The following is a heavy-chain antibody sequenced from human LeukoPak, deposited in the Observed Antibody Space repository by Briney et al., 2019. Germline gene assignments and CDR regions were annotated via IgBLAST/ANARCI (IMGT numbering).Heavy chain of an antibody. CDR2: VSGSGSST. D-gene: IGHD1-26*01. CDR1: GFTVSSNS. CDR3: ARDVASGNYPYYFDF. J-gene: IGHJ4*02. V-gene: IGHV3-23*01. Sequence: HPGGSLRLSCTVSGFTVSSNSMSWVRQAPGKGLEWVSSVSGSGSSTFYAGSVKGRFTISRDNFKNTLFLQVDSLRVEDTAVYYCARDVASGNYPYYFDFWGQGTLVTVSS.